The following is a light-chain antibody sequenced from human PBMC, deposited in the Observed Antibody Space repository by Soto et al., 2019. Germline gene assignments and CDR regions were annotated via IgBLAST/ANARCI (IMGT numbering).Light chain of an antibody. CDR3: QKYDNVPLT. J-gene: IGKJ4*01. CDR1: QDISNY. Sequence: DIQMTQSPSSLSASVGDRVTITCQASQDISNYLNWYQQKPGKAPKLLIYDASNLEAGVPSRFSGSGSGTDFTFTISSLQPEDIATYYCQKYDNVPLTVGGGTKVDIK. V-gene: IGKV1-33*01. CDR2: DAS.